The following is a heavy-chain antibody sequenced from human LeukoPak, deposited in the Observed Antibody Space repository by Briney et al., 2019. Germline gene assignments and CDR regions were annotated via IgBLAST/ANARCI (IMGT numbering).Heavy chain of an antibody. D-gene: IGHD4-17*01. Sequence: GASVKVSCKASGYTFTSYGISWVRQAPGQGLEWMGWISAYNGNTNNAQKLQGRVTMTTDTSTSTAYMELRSLRSDDTAVYYCARDSGETPVTVRWFDPWGQGTLVTVSS. V-gene: IGHV1-18*01. CDR2: ISAYNGNT. J-gene: IGHJ5*02. CDR3: ARDSGETPVTVRWFDP. CDR1: GYTFTSYG.